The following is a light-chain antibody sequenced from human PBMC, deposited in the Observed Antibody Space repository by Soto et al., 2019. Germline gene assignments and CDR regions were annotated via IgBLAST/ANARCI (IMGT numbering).Light chain of an antibody. CDR1: QTVSSTY. CDR3: QHYNNWPTWT. J-gene: IGKJ1*01. V-gene: IGKV3D-15*01. CDR2: AAY. Sequence: EIVLTQSPGTLSLSQGERATLSCRGSQTVSSTYLAWYQQKPGQAPRLLIYAAYSRATGIPARFSGSGSGTDFTLTISSLQSEDFAVYYCQHYNNWPTWTFCQGTKVDIK.